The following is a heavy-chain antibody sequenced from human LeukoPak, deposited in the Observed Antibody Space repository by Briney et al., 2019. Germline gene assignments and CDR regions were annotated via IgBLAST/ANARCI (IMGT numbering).Heavy chain of an antibody. CDR1: GGSISSSYYY. Sequence: DPSETLSLTCTVSGGSISSSYYYWGWIRQPPGKGLEWIGSIYNSGSTHYNPSLKSRVTISVDTSKNQLSLKLSSVTAADTAVYYCARGKDRGYNYGLDYWGQGTLVTVSS. CDR2: IYNSGST. CDR3: ARGKDRGYNYGLDY. J-gene: IGHJ4*02. D-gene: IGHD5-18*01. V-gene: IGHV4-39*01.